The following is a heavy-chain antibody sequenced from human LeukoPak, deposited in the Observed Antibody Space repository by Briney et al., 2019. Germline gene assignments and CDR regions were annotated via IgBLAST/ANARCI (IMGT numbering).Heavy chain of an antibody. D-gene: IGHD2-15*01. CDR1: GFTFSNYE. Sequence: GGSLRLSCAASGFTFSNYEMNWVRQAPGKGLEWVSYISSSGSTTYYADSVKGRFTISRDNAKNSLYLQMNSLRAEDTAVYYCARGYCSGGSCSFDYWGQGTLVTVSS. V-gene: IGHV3-48*03. CDR2: ISSSGSTT. CDR3: ARGYCSGGSCSFDY. J-gene: IGHJ4*02.